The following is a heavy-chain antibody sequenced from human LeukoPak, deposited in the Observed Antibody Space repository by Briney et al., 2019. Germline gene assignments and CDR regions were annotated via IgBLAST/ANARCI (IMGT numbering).Heavy chain of an antibody. CDR3: ARDPYSSSWSYGMDV. J-gene: IGHJ6*02. CDR2: IKQDGSET. CDR1: GFTFSSYD. Sequence: PGGSLRLSCAASGFTFSSYDMHWVRQATGKGLEWVANIKQDGSETVYVDPVKGRFTISRDNAQSSLYLQMNSLRAEDTAVYYCARDPYSSSWSYGMDVWGQGTAVTVSS. V-gene: IGHV3-7*05. D-gene: IGHD6-13*01.